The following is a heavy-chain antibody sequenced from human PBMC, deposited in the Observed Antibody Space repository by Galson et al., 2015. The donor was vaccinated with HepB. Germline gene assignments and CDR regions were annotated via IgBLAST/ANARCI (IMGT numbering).Heavy chain of an antibody. CDR2: INAGNGNT. CDR3: ARDLGYCSGGSCYGIDY. D-gene: IGHD2-15*01. CDR1: GYTFTSYA. V-gene: IGHV1-3*01. Sequence: SVKVSCKASGYTFTSYAMHWVRQAPGQRLEWMGWINAGNGNTKYSQKFQGRVTITRDTSASTAYMELSSLRSEDTAVYYCARDLGYCSGGSCYGIDYWGQGTLVTVSS. J-gene: IGHJ4*02.